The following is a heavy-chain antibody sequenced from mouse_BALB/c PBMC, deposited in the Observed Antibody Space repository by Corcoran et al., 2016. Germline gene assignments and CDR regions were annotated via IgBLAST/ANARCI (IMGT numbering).Heavy chain of an antibody. D-gene: IGHD3-1*01. CDR1: GYSITSGYY. Sequence: DVQLQESGPGLVKPSQSLSLTCSVTGYSITSGYYWNWIRQFPGNKLEWIGYISDDGSNNYNPSLKNRISITRDTSKNQFFLKLNSVTTEETATYYCARDSSGAWFAYWGQGTLVTVSA. CDR2: ISDDGSN. J-gene: IGHJ3*01. CDR3: ARDSSGAWFAY. V-gene: IGHV3-6*02.